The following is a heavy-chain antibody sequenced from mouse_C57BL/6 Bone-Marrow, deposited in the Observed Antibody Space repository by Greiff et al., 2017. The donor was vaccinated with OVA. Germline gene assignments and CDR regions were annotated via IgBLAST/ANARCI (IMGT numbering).Heavy chain of an antibody. CDR3: ARRGTGPFAY. V-gene: IGHV5-15*04. J-gene: IGHJ3*01. CDR2: ISNLAYSI. CDR1: GFTFSDYG. Sequence: EVKLVDSGGGLVQPGGSLKLSCAASGFTFSDYGMAWVRQAPRKGPEWVAFISNLAYSIYYADTVTGRFTISRENAKNTLYLEMSSLRSEDTAMYYCARRGTGPFAYWGQVTLVTVSA. D-gene: IGHD4-1*01.